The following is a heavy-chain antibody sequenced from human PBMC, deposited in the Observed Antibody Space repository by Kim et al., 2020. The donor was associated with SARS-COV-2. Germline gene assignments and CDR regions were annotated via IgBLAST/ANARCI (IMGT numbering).Heavy chain of an antibody. J-gene: IGHJ4*02. Sequence: SVKGRFASSRDNSKNTLYLQMKSLRAEDTAIYYCAKAREELWFGEPNFDYWGQGTLVTVSS. D-gene: IGHD3-10*01. CDR3: AKAREELWFGEPNFDY. V-gene: IGHV3-23*01.